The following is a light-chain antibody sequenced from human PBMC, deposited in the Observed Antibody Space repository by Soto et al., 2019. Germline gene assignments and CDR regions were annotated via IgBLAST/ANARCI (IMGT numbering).Light chain of an antibody. CDR1: SSDVGGFNY. J-gene: IGLJ1*01. V-gene: IGLV2-8*01. Sequence: QSALTQPPSASGSPGQSVTISCSGTSSDVGGFNYVSWYQQHPGRAPKVLIYEVNKRPSGVPDRFSGSKSGSTASLTVSGLQAEDEAEYYCSSYAGTNIFVFGTGTKLTVL. CDR2: EVN. CDR3: SSYAGTNIFV.